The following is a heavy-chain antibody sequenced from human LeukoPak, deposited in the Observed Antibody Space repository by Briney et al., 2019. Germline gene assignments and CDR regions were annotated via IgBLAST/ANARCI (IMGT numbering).Heavy chain of an antibody. Sequence: PGGSLTLSCAASGFTFSSYAMSWVRQAPGKGLEWVSTISGSGVSTYYADPVKGRFTISRDTSKNTLYLQMHSLRADDTALYYCAKDKSYGDLYGGNWFDPWGQGTLVTVSS. J-gene: IGHJ5*02. CDR1: GFTFSSYA. CDR3: AKDKSYGDLYGGNWFDP. V-gene: IGHV3-23*01. CDR2: ISGSGVST. D-gene: IGHD4-17*01.